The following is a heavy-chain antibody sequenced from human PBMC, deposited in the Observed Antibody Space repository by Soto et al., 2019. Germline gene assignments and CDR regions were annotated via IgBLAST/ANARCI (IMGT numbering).Heavy chain of an antibody. CDR1: GYSFTSYW. Sequence: ESLKISCKGSGYSFTSYWIGWVRQMPGKGLEWMGIIYPGDSDTRYSPSFQGRVTISADKSISTAYLQWSSLKASDTAMYYCARAMYYYDSSGYSFDYWGQGTLVTVSS. CDR3: ARAMYYYDSSGYSFDY. J-gene: IGHJ4*02. CDR2: IYPGDSDT. V-gene: IGHV5-51*01. D-gene: IGHD3-22*01.